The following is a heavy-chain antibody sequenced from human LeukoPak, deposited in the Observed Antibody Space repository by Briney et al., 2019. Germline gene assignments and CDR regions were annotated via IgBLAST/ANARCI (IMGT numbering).Heavy chain of an antibody. Sequence: SETLSLTCTVSGGSISSSSYYWGWIRQPPGKGLEWIGSIYYSGSTYYNPSLKSRVTISVDTSKNQFSLKLSSVTAADTAVYYCARAPYSGYDLSAFDIWGQGTMVTVSS. J-gene: IGHJ3*02. V-gene: IGHV4-39*07. D-gene: IGHD5-12*01. CDR1: GGSISSSSYY. CDR2: IYYSGST. CDR3: ARAPYSGYDLSAFDI.